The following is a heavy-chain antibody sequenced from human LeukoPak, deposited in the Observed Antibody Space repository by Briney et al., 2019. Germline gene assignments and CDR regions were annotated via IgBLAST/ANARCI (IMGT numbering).Heavy chain of an antibody. D-gene: IGHD2-15*01. V-gene: IGHV5-10-1*01. CDR3: AIPVLGYCSGGSCRWAFDI. CDR1: GYSFTSYW. Sequence: GESLKISCKGSGYSFTSYWISWVRQMPGKGLEWMGRIDPSDSYTNYSPPFQGHVTISADKSISTAYLQWSSLKASDTAMYYCAIPVLGYCSGGSCRWAFDIWGQGTMVTVSS. CDR2: IDPSDSYT. J-gene: IGHJ3*02.